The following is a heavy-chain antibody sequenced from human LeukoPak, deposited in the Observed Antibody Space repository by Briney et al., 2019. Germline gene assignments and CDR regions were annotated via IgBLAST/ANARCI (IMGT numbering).Heavy chain of an antibody. D-gene: IGHD2-2*01. J-gene: IGHJ5*02. CDR1: GYSISSGYY. V-gene: IGHV4-38-2*01. Sequence: SETLSLTCAVSGYSISSGYYWGWIRQPPGKGLEWIGSICHSGSTYYNPSLKSRVTISVDTSKNQFSLKLSSVTAADTAVYYCARWLQAAVPAANWFDPWGQGTLVTVSS. CDR3: ARWLQAAVPAANWFDP. CDR2: ICHSGST.